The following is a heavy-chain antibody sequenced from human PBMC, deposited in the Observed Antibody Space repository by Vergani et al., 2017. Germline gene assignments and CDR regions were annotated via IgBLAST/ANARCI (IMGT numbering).Heavy chain of an antibody. Sequence: EVQLVESGGGLVQPGGSLRLSCAASGFTFSSYEMNWVRQAPGKGLEWVSYISSSGSTIYYADSVKGRFTISRDNAKKSLYLQMNSLRAEDTAVYYCARDLHSYDSSGYFARWFDPWGQGTLVTVSS. CDR2: ISSSGSTI. CDR3: ARDLHSYDSSGYFARWFDP. CDR1: GFTFSSYE. D-gene: IGHD3-22*01. J-gene: IGHJ5*02. V-gene: IGHV3-48*03.